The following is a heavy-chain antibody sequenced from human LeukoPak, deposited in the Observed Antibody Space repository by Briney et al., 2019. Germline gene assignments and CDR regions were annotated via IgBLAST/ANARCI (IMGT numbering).Heavy chain of an antibody. CDR1: GGSISSSSYY. D-gene: IGHD2-2*01. J-gene: IGHJ3*02. CDR2: IYYSGNT. V-gene: IGHV4-39*07. CDR3: ARDLNSGATGYQLLLYAFDI. Sequence: SETLSLTCTVSGGSISSSSYYWAWIRQPPGKGLEWIGSIYYSGNTYYKSSLKSRVTIAVDTSKNQFSLKLNSVTAADTAVYYCARDLNSGATGYQLLLYAFDIWGQGTMVTVSS.